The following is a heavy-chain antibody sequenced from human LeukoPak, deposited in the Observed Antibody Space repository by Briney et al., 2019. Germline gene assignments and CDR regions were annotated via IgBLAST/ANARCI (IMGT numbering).Heavy chain of an antibody. CDR2: ISAYNGNT. CDR3: ARIGAVAAKWGKWFDP. D-gene: IGHD6-19*01. J-gene: IGHJ5*02. CDR1: GYTFTSYG. V-gene: IGHV1-18*01. Sequence: ASVKVSCKASGYTFTSYGISWVRQAPGQGLEWMGWISAYNGNTNYAQKLQGRVTMTTDTSTSTAYMELRSLRSDDTAVYYCARIGAVAAKWGKWFDPWGQGTLVTVSS.